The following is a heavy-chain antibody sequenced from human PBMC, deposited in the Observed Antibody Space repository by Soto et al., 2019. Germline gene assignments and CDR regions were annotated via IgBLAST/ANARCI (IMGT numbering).Heavy chain of an antibody. J-gene: IGHJ5*02. CDR3: AREYCSSARWITWFYP. CDR1: GFTFSSYS. Sequence: GGSLRLSCAASGFTFSSYSMNWVRQAPGKGLEWVSYISSSSSTIYYADSVKGRFTISRDNAKNSLYLQMNSLRAEDTAVYYCAREYCSSARWITWFYPWCQENVLTISS. CDR2: ISSSSSTI. V-gene: IGHV3-48*01. D-gene: IGHD2-2*01.